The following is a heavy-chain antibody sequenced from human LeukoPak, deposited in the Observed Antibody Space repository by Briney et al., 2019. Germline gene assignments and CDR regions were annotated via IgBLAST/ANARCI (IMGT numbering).Heavy chain of an antibody. Sequence: PSETLSLTCTVSGASITNTDYYWAWVRQTPEKGLEWIGTIYYSGTTYYNPSLKSRVTISVDTSKNQFSLKLSSVTAADTAVYYCARYLSQTNYYGSGSYRDPPEVAIANWFDPWGQGTLVTVSS. D-gene: IGHD3-10*01. CDR3: ARYLSQTNYYGSGSYRDPPEVAIANWFDP. J-gene: IGHJ5*02. V-gene: IGHV4-39*01. CDR2: IYYSGTT. CDR1: GASITNTDYY.